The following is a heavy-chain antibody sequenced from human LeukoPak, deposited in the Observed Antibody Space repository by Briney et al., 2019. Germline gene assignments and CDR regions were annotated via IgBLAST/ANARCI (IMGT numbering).Heavy chain of an antibody. D-gene: IGHD5-12*01. J-gene: IGHJ4*02. V-gene: IGHV4-4*02. CDR1: GGSPSSGNW. CDR2: IHHSGST. CDR3: WHSGYESGFHY. Sequence: SETLSLTCAVSGGSPSSGNWWSWVRQPPGKGLEWIGEIHHSGSTNYNPALKSRVTVSVDNPKNQFSLKVRSVTAADTAVYYCWHSGYESGFHYWGQGTLVTVSS.